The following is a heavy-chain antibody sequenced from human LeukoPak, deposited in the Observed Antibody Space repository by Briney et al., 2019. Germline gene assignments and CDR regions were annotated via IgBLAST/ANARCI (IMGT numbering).Heavy chain of an antibody. CDR2: IIPIFGTA. J-gene: IGHJ3*02. CDR1: GGTFSSYA. CDR3: ARTCSSTSCHDAFDI. D-gene: IGHD2-2*01. Sequence: ASVKVSCKASGGTFSSYAISWVRQAPGQGLEWVGGIIPIFGTANYAQKFQGRVTITADESTSTAYMELSSLRSEDTAVYYCARTCSSTSCHDAFDIWGQGTMVTVSS. V-gene: IGHV1-69*01.